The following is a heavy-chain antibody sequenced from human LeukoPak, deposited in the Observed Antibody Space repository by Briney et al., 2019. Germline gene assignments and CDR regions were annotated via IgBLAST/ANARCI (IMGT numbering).Heavy chain of an antibody. CDR2: INPSGGST. V-gene: IGHV1-46*01. Sequence: GASVKVSCKSSGYTFSAYYIHWVRQAPGQGLEWMGFINPSGGSTSYAQKFQGRVTMTRDKFTNTVYMELSSLRSEDTAVYYCARGFPPLDYWGQGALVTVSS. J-gene: IGHJ4*02. CDR1: GYTFSAYY. CDR3: ARGFPPLDY.